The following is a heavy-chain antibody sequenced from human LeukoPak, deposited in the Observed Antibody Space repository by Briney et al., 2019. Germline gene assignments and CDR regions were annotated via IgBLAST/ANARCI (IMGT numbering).Heavy chain of an antibody. J-gene: IGHJ5*02. CDR1: GGSLSSGSYY. CDR2: IYTSGST. Sequence: SQTLSLTCTVSGGSLSSGSYYWSWIRQPAGKGLEWIGRIYTSGSTNYNPSLKSRVTISVDTSKNQFSLKLSSVTAADTAVYYCTRWFDPWGQGTLVTVSS. CDR3: TRWFDP. V-gene: IGHV4-61*02.